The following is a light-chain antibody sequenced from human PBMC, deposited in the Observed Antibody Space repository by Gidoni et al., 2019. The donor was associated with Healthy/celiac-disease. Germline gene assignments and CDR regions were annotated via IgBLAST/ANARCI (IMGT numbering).Light chain of an antibody. CDR2: GNS. CDR3: QSYDSSLSGSWV. J-gene: IGLJ3*02. CDR1: SSNIGAGYD. Sequence: QSVLTQPPSVSGAPGQRVTISCTGRSSNIGAGYDVHWYQQLPGTAPKLLIYGNSNRPSGVPDRFSGSKSGTSASLAITGLQAEDEADDYCQSYDSSLSGSWVFGGGTKLTVL. V-gene: IGLV1-40*01.